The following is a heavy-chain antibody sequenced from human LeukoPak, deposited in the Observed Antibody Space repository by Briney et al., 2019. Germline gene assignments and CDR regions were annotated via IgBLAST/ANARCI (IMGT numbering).Heavy chain of an antibody. J-gene: IGHJ4*02. V-gene: IGHV3-30*18. Sequence: GSLRLSCAASGFTFSSYGMHWVRQAPGKGLEWVAVISYDGSKKHYADSVKGRFTISRDNSKNTLNLQMNSLRVEDTAVYYCAKDMYSTAWYGVFDYWGQGTLVTVSS. CDR2: ISYDGSKK. D-gene: IGHD6-19*01. CDR1: GFTFSSYG. CDR3: AKDMYSTAWYGVFDY.